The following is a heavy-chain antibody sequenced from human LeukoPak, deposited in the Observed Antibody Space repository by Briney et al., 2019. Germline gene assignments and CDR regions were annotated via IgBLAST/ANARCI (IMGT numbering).Heavy chain of an antibody. V-gene: IGHV3-53*01. CDR2: IYSGGSI. J-gene: IGHJ4*02. D-gene: IGHD2-15*01. CDR1: GFTVSSNY. CDR3: ARGYVPPYCGGGSCYSGHFEY. Sequence: TGGSLRLSCAASGFTVSSNYMSWVRQAPGKGLEWVSTIYSGGSIYYADSVKGRFTISRDNSKNTLYLQMNSLRAEDTAVYYCARGYVPPYCGGGSCYSGHFEYWGQGTLVTVSS.